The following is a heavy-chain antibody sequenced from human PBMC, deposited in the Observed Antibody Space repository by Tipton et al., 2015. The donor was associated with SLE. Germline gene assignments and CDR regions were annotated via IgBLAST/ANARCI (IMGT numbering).Heavy chain of an antibody. D-gene: IGHD2-15*01. J-gene: IGHJ6*02. CDR3: ARGGYCSGGSCYSRYYYGMDV. CDR1: GGSISSSSHY. Sequence: TLSLTCTVSGGSISSSSHYWGWIRQPPGKGLEWIGSIYHSGSTDYKSSLQSRVTISVDTSKNQFSLKLSSVTAADTAVYYCARGGYCSGGSCYSRYYYGMDVWGQGTTVTVS. CDR2: IYHSGST. V-gene: IGHV4-39*07.